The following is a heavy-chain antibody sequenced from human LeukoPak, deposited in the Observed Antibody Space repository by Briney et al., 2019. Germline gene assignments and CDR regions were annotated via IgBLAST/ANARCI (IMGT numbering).Heavy chain of an antibody. CDR2: IYYSGST. J-gene: IGHJ1*01. CDR3: ARVREDCGGDCSEYFQH. CDR1: GGSISSGDYY. V-gene: IGHV4-30-4*01. Sequence: SETLSLTCTVSGGSISSGDYYWSWIRQPPGKGLEWIGYIYYSGSTYYNPSLKSRVTISVDTSKNQFSLKLSSVTAADTAVYYCARVREDCGGDCSEYFQHWGQGTLVTVSS. D-gene: IGHD2-21*02.